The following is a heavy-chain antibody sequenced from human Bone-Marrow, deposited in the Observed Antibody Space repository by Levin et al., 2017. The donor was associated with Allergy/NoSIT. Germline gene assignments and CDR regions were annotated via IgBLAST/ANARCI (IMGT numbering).Heavy chain of an antibody. Sequence: TASETLSLTCKVSGDSISSTNYYWGWIRQPPGKGLEWIGSIYYSGKTYYNPSLKGRVSVSVDTSKNQFSLQLTSVTAADTAVYYCARQLYSGYDFFGSYFDSWGQGRLVTVSS. V-gene: IGHV4-39*01. CDR2: IYYSGKT. D-gene: IGHD5-12*01. J-gene: IGHJ4*02. CDR1: GDSISSTNYY. CDR3: ARQLYSGYDFFGSYFDS.